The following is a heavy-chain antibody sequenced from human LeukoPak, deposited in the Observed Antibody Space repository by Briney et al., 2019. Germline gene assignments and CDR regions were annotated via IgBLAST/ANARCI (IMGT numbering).Heavy chain of an antibody. Sequence: PGGSLRLSCAASGFPFGSYAMSWVRQAPGKGLEWVSTISGSGSYTYYADSVKGRFTISRDNSKNTLYLQANSLRAEDTAVYYCAKRIATAGIQYFLHWGQGALVTVSS. D-gene: IGHD6-13*01. CDR1: GFPFGSYA. J-gene: IGHJ1*01. CDR2: ISGSGSYT. V-gene: IGHV3-23*01. CDR3: AKRIATAGIQYFLH.